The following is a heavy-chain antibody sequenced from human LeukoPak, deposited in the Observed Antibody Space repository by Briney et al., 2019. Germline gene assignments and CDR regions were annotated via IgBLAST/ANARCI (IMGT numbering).Heavy chain of an antibody. CDR3: ARDLGYSGYDKYYFDY. J-gene: IGHJ4*02. D-gene: IGHD5-12*01. CDR2: ISSSSSYI. V-gene: IGHV3-21*01. CDR1: GFTFSSYS. Sequence: GGSLRLSCAASGFTFSSYSMNWVRQAPGKGLEWVSSISSSSSYIYYADSVKGRFTISRDNAKNSLYLQMNSLRAEDTAVYYCARDLGYSGYDKYYFDYWGQGTLVTVSS.